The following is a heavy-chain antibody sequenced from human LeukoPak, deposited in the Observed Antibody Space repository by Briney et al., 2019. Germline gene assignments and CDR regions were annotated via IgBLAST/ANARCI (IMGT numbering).Heavy chain of an antibody. D-gene: IGHD2-2*01. CDR3: ARQGGYCSSTSCYAGSWFDP. J-gene: IGHJ5*02. Sequence: SETLSLTCTVSGGSISSSSYYWGWIRQPPGKGLEWIGSIYYSGSTYYNPSLKSRVTISVDTSKNPFSLKLSSVTAADTAVYYCARQGGYCSSTSCYAGSWFDPWGQGTLVTVSS. CDR2: IYYSGST. V-gene: IGHV4-39*01. CDR1: GGSISSSSYY.